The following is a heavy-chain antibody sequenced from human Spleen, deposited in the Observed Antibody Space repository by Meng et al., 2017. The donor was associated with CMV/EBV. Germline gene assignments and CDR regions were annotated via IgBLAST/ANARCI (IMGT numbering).Heavy chain of an antibody. D-gene: IGHD6-6*01. V-gene: IGHV3-11*04. J-gene: IGHJ4*02. CDR2: ISGSGTII. CDR3: ARGMRQTARAFEY. CDR1: GFTFSDYY. Sequence: GESLKISCAASGFTFSDYYMSWIRQAPGRGLEWISCISGSGTIIHDTDSVKGRFTISRDNAKNSLYLQMNSLRVEDTAVYYCARGMRQTARAFEYWGRGTLVTVSS.